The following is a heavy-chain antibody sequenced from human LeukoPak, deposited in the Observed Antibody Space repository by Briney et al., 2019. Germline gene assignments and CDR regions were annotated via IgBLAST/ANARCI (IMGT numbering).Heavy chain of an antibody. Sequence: GGSLRLSCAASGFTVSSYSMNWVRQAPGKGLEWVSSISSSSSYIYYADSVKGRFTISRDNAKNSLYLQMNSLRAEDTAVYYCARGSSLAHYFDYWGQGTLVTVSS. V-gene: IGHV3-21*01. D-gene: IGHD6-19*01. J-gene: IGHJ4*02. CDR3: ARGSSLAHYFDY. CDR1: GFTVSSYS. CDR2: ISSSSSYI.